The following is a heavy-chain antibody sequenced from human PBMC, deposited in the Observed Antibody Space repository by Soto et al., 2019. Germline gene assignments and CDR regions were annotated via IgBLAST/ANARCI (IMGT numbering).Heavy chain of an antibody. CDR3: ARGREGGDYGVHGQIGRLSAPHY. CDR1: GFTFSSYG. Sequence: GGSLRLSCAASGFTFSSYGMHWVRQAPGKGLEWVAVIWYDGSNKYYADSVKGRFTISRDNSKNTLYLQMNSLRAEDTAVYYCARGREGGDYGVHGQIGRLSAPHYWGQGTLVTVSS. J-gene: IGHJ4*02. D-gene: IGHD4-17*01. V-gene: IGHV3-33*01. CDR2: IWYDGSNK.